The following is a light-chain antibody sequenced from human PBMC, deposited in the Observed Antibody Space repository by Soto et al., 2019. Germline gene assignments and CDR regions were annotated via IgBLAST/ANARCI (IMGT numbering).Light chain of an antibody. CDR1: ESVHNF. Sequence: EVVLIHSPATLSLSPGNRSALSCKASESVHNFLAWYQQKPGQAPRLPIYGASNRAAGIPDRFSGSGSGTDFTLTINSLETEDFAVYFCQQRSNWTPITFGQGTRLE. J-gene: IGKJ5*01. CDR3: QQRSNWTPIT. CDR2: GAS. V-gene: IGKV3-11*01.